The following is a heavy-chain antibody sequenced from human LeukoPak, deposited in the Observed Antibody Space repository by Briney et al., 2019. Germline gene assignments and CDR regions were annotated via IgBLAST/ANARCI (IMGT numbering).Heavy chain of an antibody. CDR1: GGTFSSYT. D-gene: IGHD4-11*01. V-gene: IGHV1-69*02. J-gene: IGHJ5*02. CDR3: ARALLYMTTVTYNWFDP. CDR2: IIPILGIA. Sequence: SVKVSCKASGGTFSSYTISWVRQAPGQGLEWMGRIIPILGIANYAQKFQGRVTITADKSTSTAYMELSSLRSEDTAVYYCARALLYMTTVTYNWFDPWGQGTLVNVSS.